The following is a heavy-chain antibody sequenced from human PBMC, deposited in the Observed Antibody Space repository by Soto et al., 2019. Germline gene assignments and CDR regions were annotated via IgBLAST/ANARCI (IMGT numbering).Heavy chain of an antibody. D-gene: IGHD3-3*01. V-gene: IGHV3-33*01. CDR2: IWYDGSNK. Sequence: GGSLRLSCAASGFTFSSYGMHWVRQAPGKGLEWVAVIWYDGSNKYYADSVKGRFTISRDNSKNTLYLQMNSLRAEDTAVYYCARDSFRRRITIFGVSSPFDYWGQGTLVTVSS. J-gene: IGHJ4*02. CDR1: GFTFSSYG. CDR3: ARDSFRRRITIFGVSSPFDY.